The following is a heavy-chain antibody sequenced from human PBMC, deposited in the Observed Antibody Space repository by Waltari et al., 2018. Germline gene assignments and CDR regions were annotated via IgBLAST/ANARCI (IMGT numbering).Heavy chain of an antibody. D-gene: IGHD7-27*01. CDR2: FYSSEYI. CDR3: AREVTKVELGRRLPHFFDS. Sequence: QVQLQESGTGLVQPSQTLSLTCTVSGDSITSNSFYWNWVRQPAGKGLEWIGRFYSSEYINYNPSLKSRVTISRDTSKKQFFLKLTSVTAADTAFYYCAREVTKVELGRRLPHFFDSWGQGTLVTVSS. V-gene: IGHV4-61*02. CDR1: GDSITSNSFY. J-gene: IGHJ4*02.